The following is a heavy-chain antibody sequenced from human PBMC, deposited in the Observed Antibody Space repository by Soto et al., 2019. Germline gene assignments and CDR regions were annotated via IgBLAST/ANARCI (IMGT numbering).Heavy chain of an antibody. CDR1: GGSISSSSYY. J-gene: IGHJ5*02. Sequence: QLQLQESGPGLVKPSETLSLTCTVSGGSISSSSYYWGWLRQPPGKGLEWIGSIYYSGSTYYNPSLKGRVTIYVDTSTIQFPLKLSSVTAADTAVYYCARHEASVVAATGWFDPWGQGTLVAVSS. CDR3: ARHEASVVAATGWFDP. V-gene: IGHV4-39*01. CDR2: IYYSGST. D-gene: IGHD2-15*01.